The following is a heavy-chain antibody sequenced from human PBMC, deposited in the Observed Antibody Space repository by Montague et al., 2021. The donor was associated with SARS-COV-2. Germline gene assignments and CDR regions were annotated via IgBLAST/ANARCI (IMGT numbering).Heavy chain of an antibody. CDR1: GFTFSNYD. CDR3: TRDYRSIVGDGLDI. V-gene: IGHV3-48*03. Sequence: SLRLSCAASGFTFSNYDMNWVRQAPGKGPEWTSYVSTSAYTTSYAGSVKGRFTISRDNGKNSLNLQMNSLRVEDTAVYYCTRDYRSIVGDGLDIWGQGTKVTVSS. J-gene: IGHJ3*02. D-gene: IGHD3-16*02. CDR2: VSTSAYTT.